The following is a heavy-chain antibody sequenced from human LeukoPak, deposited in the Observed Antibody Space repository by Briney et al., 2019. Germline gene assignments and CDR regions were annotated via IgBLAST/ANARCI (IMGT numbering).Heavy chain of an antibody. V-gene: IGHV4-34*01. Sequence: SETLSLTCAVSGTSFSSYYWSWIRQPPGKGLEWIGEVNHSGYTNDNPSLKSRVTISVDTSKNQFSLRLRSVTAADTAVYFCARMTTGHDFWGQGTLVTVSS. CDR2: VNHSGYT. CDR3: ARMTTGHDF. J-gene: IGHJ4*02. D-gene: IGHD4-17*01. CDR1: GTSFSSYY.